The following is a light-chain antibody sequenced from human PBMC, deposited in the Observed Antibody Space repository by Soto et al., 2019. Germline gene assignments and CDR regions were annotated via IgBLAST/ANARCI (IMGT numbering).Light chain of an antibody. V-gene: IGKV1-9*01. CDR3: QQYSSWCT. CDR2: DAS. J-gene: IGKJ1*01. Sequence: DIQLTQSPSLLSASVGDRVTMTCRASLGISGYLAWYQQKPGKAPKILIYDASSLESGVPSRFSGSGSGTEFTLTISSLQPDDFATYYCQQYSSWCTFXQGTKVDIK. CDR1: LGISGY.